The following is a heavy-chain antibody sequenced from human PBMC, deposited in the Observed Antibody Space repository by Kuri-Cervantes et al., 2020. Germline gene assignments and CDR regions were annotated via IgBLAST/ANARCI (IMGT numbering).Heavy chain of an antibody. CDR1: GYTFTSYG. Sequence: ASVKVSCKASGYTFTSYGISWVRQAPGQGLEWMGWISAYNGNTNYAQKLQGRVTMTTDTSTSTACMELRSLRSDDTAVYYCARGGRMVRGVISRVYYGMDVWGQGTTVTVSS. J-gene: IGHJ6*02. D-gene: IGHD3-10*01. CDR3: ARGGRMVRGVISRVYYGMDV. V-gene: IGHV1-18*01. CDR2: ISAYNGNT.